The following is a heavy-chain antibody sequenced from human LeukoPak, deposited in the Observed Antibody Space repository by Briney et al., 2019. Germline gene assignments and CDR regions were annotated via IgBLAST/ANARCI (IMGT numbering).Heavy chain of an antibody. CDR1: GGSVSSSKYL. D-gene: IGHD3-10*01. Sequence: SETPSLTCAVSGGSVSSSKYLWGWIRQPPGKELEWIGYIYYSGSTNYNPSLKSRVTISVDTSKNQFSLKLSSVTAADTAVYYCARGPRYGSGSYWDYWGQGTLVTVSS. J-gene: IGHJ4*02. CDR3: ARGPRYGSGSYWDY. CDR2: IYYSGST. V-gene: IGHV4-61*01.